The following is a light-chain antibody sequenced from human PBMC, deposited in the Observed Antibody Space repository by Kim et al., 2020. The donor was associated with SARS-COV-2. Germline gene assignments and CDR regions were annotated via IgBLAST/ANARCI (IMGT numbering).Light chain of an antibody. V-gene: IGLV3-9*01. Sequence: SYELTQPLSVSVALGQTARITCGGNNLGSKNVHWYQQKPGQAPVLVIYRDSNRPSGIPERFSGSNSGNTATLTISRAQAGDEADYYCQVWDSSTGVFGGG. CDR2: RDS. J-gene: IGLJ3*02. CDR1: NLGSKN. CDR3: QVWDSSTGV.